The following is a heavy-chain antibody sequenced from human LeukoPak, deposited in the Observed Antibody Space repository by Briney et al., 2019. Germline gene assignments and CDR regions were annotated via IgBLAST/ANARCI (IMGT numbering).Heavy chain of an antibody. J-gene: IGHJ5*02. CDR3: ARDLPPVWFDP. Sequence: PGGSLRLSCAASGFTFTNYAMSWVRQAPGKGLEWVSVIYSGGSTYYADSVKGRFTISRDNSKNTLYLQMNSLRAEDTAVYYCARDLPPVWFDPWGQGTLVTVSS. CDR1: GFTFTNYA. V-gene: IGHV3-53*01. CDR2: IYSGGST.